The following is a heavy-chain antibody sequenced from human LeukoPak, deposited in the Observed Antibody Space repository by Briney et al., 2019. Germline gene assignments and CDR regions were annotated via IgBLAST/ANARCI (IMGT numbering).Heavy chain of an antibody. CDR3: ARGSQRYCSSTSCHYYYYYGMDV. Sequence: GGSLRLSCEASGVTFSSYVMSWVRQAPGKGPEWVSGISGSGGGTYYADSVKGRFAISRDNSKNTLYLQMNSLRAEDTAVYYCARGSQRYCSSTSCHYYYYYGMDVWGQGTTVTVSS. V-gene: IGHV3-23*01. CDR1: GVTFSSYV. J-gene: IGHJ6*02. CDR2: ISGSGGGT. D-gene: IGHD2-2*01.